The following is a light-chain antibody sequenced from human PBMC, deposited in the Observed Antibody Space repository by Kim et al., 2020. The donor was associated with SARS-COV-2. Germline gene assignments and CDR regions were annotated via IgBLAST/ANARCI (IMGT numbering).Light chain of an antibody. J-gene: IGKJ2*01. CDR1: QSVRSNY. Sequence: SPGERAALSCRASQSVRSNYLAWYQQKPGQAPRLLIYGASNRAVGIPDRFSGSGSGTDFTLTINRVEPEDFAVYYCQHYDNSPPYTFGQGTKLEI. CDR3: QHYDNSPPYT. V-gene: IGKV3-20*01. CDR2: GAS.